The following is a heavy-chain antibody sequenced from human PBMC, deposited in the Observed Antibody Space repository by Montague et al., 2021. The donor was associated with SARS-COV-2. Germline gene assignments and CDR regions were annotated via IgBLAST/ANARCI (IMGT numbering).Heavy chain of an antibody. D-gene: IGHD6-19*01. CDR3: VREGLAGTWYYFDY. Sequence: SLRLSCAASGFSFITYSMNWVRPAPGKGLDFVSYISSSGDIIYQADSVKGRFTISRDNAKNSLYLQMNSLRDEDTAVYYCVREGLAGTWYYFDYWGQGTLVTVSS. CDR1: GFSFITYS. CDR2: ISSSGDII. J-gene: IGHJ4*02. V-gene: IGHV3-48*02.